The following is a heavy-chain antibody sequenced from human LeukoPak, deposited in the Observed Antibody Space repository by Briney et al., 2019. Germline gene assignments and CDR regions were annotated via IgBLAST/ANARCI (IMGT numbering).Heavy chain of an antibody. J-gene: IGHJ5*02. D-gene: IGHD6-19*01. CDR3: AREAEQWLVGWFDP. Sequence: PSETLSLTCTVSGGSISSGSYYWSWIRQPAGKGLEWIGRIYTSGSTNYNPSLKSRVTISVDTSKNQSSLKLSSVTAADTAVYYCAREAEQWLVGWFDPWGQGTLVTVSS. V-gene: IGHV4-61*02. CDR1: GGSISSGSYY. CDR2: IYTSGST.